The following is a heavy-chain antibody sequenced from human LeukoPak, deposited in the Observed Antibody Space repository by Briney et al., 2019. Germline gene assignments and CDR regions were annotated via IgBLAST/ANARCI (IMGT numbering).Heavy chain of an antibody. D-gene: IGHD1-26*01. CDR3: ARGRRVGATGRGDFDI. CDR2: INPNSGGT. Sequence: GASVKVSCKASGYTFTGYYMHWVRQAPGQGLEWMGRINPNSGGTNYAQKFQGRVTMTRDTSISTAYMELSRLRSDDTAVYYCARGRRVGATGRGDFDIWGQGTMVTVSS. CDR1: GYTFTGYY. V-gene: IGHV1-2*06. J-gene: IGHJ3*02.